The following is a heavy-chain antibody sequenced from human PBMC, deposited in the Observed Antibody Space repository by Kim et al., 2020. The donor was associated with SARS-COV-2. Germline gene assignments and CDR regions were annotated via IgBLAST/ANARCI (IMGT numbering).Heavy chain of an antibody. CDR3: AYCGGDCYSGIGGGDY. D-gene: IGHD2-21*01. Sequence: GESLKISCKGSGYSFTSYFISWVRQMPGKGLEWMGRIDPSDSYTNYSPSFQGHVTISADKSISTAYLQWSSLKASDTAMYYCAYCGGDCYSGIGGGDYWGQGTLVTVSS. CDR1: GYSFTSYF. CDR2: IDPSDSYT. J-gene: IGHJ4*02. V-gene: IGHV5-10-1*01.